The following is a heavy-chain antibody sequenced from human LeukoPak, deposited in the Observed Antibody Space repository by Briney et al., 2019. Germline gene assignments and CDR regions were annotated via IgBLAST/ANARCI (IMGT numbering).Heavy chain of an antibody. J-gene: IGHJ4*02. CDR1: GFTFSSYA. CDR2: ISYDGSNK. V-gene: IGHV3-30*04. D-gene: IGHD2-2*01. Sequence: PGGSLRLSCAASGFTFSSYAMHWVRQAPGKGLEWVAVISYDGSNKYYADSVKGRFTISRDNSKNTLYLQMNSLRAEDTAVYYCARDTPPRRSRDIVVVPADQWDDYFDYWGQGTLVTASS. CDR3: ARDTPPRRSRDIVVVPADQWDDYFDY.